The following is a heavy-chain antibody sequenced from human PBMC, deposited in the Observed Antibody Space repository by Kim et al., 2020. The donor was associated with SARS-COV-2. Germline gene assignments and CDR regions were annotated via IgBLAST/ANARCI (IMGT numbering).Heavy chain of an antibody. CDR3: ARSIFGVARGFDT. D-gene: IGHD3-3*01. V-gene: IGHV4-59*01. CDR2: IYYSGST. J-gene: IGHJ5*02. Sequence: SETLSLTCTVSGGSISSYYWSWIRQPPGKGLEWIGYIYYSGSTNYNPSLKSRVTISVDTSKNQFSLKLSSVTAADTAVYYCARSIFGVARGFDTSGQGTLVTVSS. CDR1: GGSISSYY.